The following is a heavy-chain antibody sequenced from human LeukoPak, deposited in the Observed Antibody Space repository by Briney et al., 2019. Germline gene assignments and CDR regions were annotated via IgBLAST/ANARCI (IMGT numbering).Heavy chain of an antibody. CDR1: GFTFSSYA. Sequence: GGSLRLSCAASGFTFSSYAMGWVRQAPGKGLEWVSAITGGGDGTYYADSVKGRFTISRDNSKNTLYLQMNSLRAEDTAVYYCAKGSDSGWYGAYFDYWGQGTLVTVSS. J-gene: IGHJ4*02. CDR2: ITGGGDGT. V-gene: IGHV3-23*01. D-gene: IGHD6-19*01. CDR3: AKGSDSGWYGAYFDY.